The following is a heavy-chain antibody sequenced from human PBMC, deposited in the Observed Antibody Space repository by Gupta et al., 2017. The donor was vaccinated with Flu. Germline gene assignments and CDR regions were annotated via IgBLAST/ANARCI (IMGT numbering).Heavy chain of an antibody. CDR3: GREGGAGAFDI. J-gene: IGHJ3*02. CDR2: IQHVGGEK. Sequence: FTFSSYWMRWVRQAPGKGLEWVASIQHVGGEKYYLDSVKGRFTISRDNAKNLVYLQMSSLRAEDTALYYCGREGGAGAFDIWGQGTKVTVSS. CDR1: FTFSSYW. D-gene: IGHD3-16*01. V-gene: IGHV3-7*01.